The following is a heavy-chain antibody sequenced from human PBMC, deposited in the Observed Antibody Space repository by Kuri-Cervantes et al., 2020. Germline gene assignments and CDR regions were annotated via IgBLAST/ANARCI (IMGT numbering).Heavy chain of an antibody. D-gene: IGHD3-22*01. CDR1: GFTFSSYA. J-gene: IGHJ4*02. Sequence: GGSLRLSCAASGFTFSSYAMHWVRQAPGKGLEWVAVISYDGSNKYYADSVKGRFTISRDNSKNTLYLQMNSLRAEDTAVYYCARDHSSGYTHDYWGQGTLVTVSS. V-gene: IGHV3-30-3*01. CDR3: ARDHSSGYTHDY. CDR2: ISYDGSNK.